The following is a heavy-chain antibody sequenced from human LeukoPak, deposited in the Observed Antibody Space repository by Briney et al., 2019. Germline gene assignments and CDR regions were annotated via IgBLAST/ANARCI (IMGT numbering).Heavy chain of an antibody. CDR3: ARQRAGPLHYFDY. CDR2: IYYSGST. D-gene: IGHD1-26*01. CDR1: GGSISSYY. V-gene: IGHV4-59*08. J-gene: IGHJ4*02. Sequence: SETLSLTCTVSGGSISSYYWSWIRQPPGKGLEWIGYIYYSGSTNYNPSLKSRVAISVDTSKNQFSLRLSSVTAADTAVYYCARQRAGPLHYFDYWGQGTLVTVSS.